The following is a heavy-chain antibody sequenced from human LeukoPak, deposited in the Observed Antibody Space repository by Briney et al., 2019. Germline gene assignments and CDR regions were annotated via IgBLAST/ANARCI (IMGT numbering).Heavy chain of an antibody. J-gene: IGHJ6*03. CDR1: GGTFSSYA. D-gene: IGHD3-3*01. CDR2: IIPIFGTA. CDR3: ARGGRGVVSDGYYYMDV. V-gene: IGHV1-69*01. Sequence: SVKISCKASGGTFSSYAISWVRQAPGQGLEWMGGIIPIFGTANYAQKFQGRVTITADESTSTAYMELSSLRSEDTAVYYCARGGRGVVSDGYYYMDVWGKGTTVTVSS.